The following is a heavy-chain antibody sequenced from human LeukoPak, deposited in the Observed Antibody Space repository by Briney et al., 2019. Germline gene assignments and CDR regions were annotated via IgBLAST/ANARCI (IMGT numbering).Heavy chain of an antibody. Sequence: GGSLRLSRAASGFTFSAYYMSWIRPAPGEGVGWVSYISSSGSTIYYADSVKGRFTISRDNAKNSLYLQMNSLRAEDTALYYCARSSFGDYVNYWGQGTLVAVSS. CDR2: ISSSGSTI. V-gene: IGHV3-11*01. J-gene: IGHJ4*02. CDR1: GFTFSAYY. CDR3: ARSSFGDYVNY. D-gene: IGHD3-10*01.